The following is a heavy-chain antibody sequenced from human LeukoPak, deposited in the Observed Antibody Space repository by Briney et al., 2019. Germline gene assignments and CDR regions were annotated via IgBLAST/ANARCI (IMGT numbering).Heavy chain of an antibody. CDR2: ISSSSNYI. V-gene: IGHV3-21*06. Sequence: GGSLRLSCAASGITGYSMHWVRQAPGKGLEWVCSISSSSNYIYYADSVKGRFTISRDNDKSSVSLQMNSLRGEDTAVYFCARLGRFIRVDYFDYWGQGILVTVSS. J-gene: IGHJ4*02. CDR3: ARLGRFIRVDYFDY. CDR1: GITGYS. D-gene: IGHD3-10*01.